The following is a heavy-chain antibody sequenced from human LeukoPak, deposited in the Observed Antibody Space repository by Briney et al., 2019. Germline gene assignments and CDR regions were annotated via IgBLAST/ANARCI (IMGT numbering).Heavy chain of an antibody. D-gene: IGHD3-22*01. Sequence: SDTLSLTCTVSGGSISSYYWSWIRQPPGKGLEWIGYIYYSGSTNYNPSLKSRVTISVDTSKNQFSLKLSSVTAADTAVYYCARGTYYYDSSGYYYVDSFDYWGQGTLVTVSS. CDR2: IYYSGST. V-gene: IGHV4-59*07. J-gene: IGHJ4*02. CDR3: ARGTYYYDSSGYYYVDSFDY. CDR1: GGSISSYY.